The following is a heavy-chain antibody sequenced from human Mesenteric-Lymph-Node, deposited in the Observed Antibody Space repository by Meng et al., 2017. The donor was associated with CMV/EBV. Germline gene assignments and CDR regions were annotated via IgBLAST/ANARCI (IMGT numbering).Heavy chain of an antibody. J-gene: IGHJ4*02. CDR2: ISSTSSYK. D-gene: IGHD6-13*01. Sequence: GESLKISCAASGFTFSSYSMNWVRQAPGKGLEWVSSISSTSSYKYYADSVKGRFTISRDNAKNSLYLQMNSLRAEDTAVYYCAREIAAAGPLDYWGQGTLVTVSS. CDR3: AREIAAAGPLDY. V-gene: IGHV3-21*01. CDR1: GFTFSSYS.